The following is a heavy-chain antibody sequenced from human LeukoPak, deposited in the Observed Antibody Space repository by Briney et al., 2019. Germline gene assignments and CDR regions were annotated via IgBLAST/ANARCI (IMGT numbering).Heavy chain of an antibody. CDR3: ARESGILRGYSHGH. J-gene: IGHJ4*02. V-gene: IGHV3-30*04. CDR1: GFTFTSYA. D-gene: IGHD5-18*01. Sequence: PGGSLRLSCAASGFTFTSYAMQWVRQAPGKGLEWVAVIPNDGNNRNYADSVKGRFTISRDNSKNTLYLQMNSLRVEDTAVYYCARESGILRGYSHGHWGQGTLVTVSS. CDR2: IPNDGNNR.